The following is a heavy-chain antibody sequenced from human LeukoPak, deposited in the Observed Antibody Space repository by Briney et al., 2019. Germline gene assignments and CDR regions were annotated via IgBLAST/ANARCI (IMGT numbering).Heavy chain of an antibody. CDR2: ISGSGGST. Sequence: HPGGSLRLSCAASGFTFSTYAMSWVRQAPGKGLEWVSTISGSGGSTYYADSAKGRFTISRDNSKNTLYLQMNSLRAEDTAVYYCAKPIVGATRVGYFDYWGQGTLVTVSS. J-gene: IGHJ4*02. CDR1: GFTFSTYA. V-gene: IGHV3-23*01. D-gene: IGHD1-26*01. CDR3: AKPIVGATRVGYFDY.